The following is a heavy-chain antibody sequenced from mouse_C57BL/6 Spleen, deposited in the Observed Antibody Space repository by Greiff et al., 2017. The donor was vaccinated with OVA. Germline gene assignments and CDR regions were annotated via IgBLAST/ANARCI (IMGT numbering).Heavy chain of an antibody. Sequence: QVQLQQPGAELVRPGSSVKLSCKASGYTFTSYWMNWVKQRPIQGLEWIGNIYPSDSETHYNQKFKDKAPLPVDKSSSTAYMQLSSLTSEDSAVYYCALLSQYYFDYWGQDTTLTVSS. CDR2: IYPSDSET. J-gene: IGHJ2*01. CDR3: ALLSQYYFDY. V-gene: IGHV1-52*01. CDR1: GYTFTSYW. D-gene: IGHD2-1*01.